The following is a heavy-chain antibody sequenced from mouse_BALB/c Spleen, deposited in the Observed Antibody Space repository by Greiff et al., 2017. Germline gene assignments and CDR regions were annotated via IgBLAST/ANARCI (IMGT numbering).Heavy chain of an antibody. V-gene: IGHV14-1*02. D-gene: IGHD2-12*01. Sequence: VQLQQSGAELVRPGALVKLSCKASGFNITDYYMHWVKQRPEQGLEWIGWIDPENGNTIYDPKFQGKASITADTSSNAAYLQLSSLTSEDTAVYYCTTHSFAYWGQGTPVTVSA. CDR1: GFNITDYY. CDR3: TTHSFAY. CDR2: IDPENGNT. J-gene: IGHJ3*01.